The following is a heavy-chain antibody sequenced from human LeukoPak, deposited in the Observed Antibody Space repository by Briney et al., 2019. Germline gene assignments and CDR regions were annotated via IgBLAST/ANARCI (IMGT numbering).Heavy chain of an antibody. Sequence: PGGSLRLSCAASGFTFSSYSMNWVRQAPGKGLEWVSYISSSSSTIYYADSVKGRFTISRDNSKNTLYLQMNSLRAEDTAVYYCAKSVLYGSGSYFVEPYYYYMDVWGKGTTVTVSS. D-gene: IGHD3-10*01. V-gene: IGHV3-48*01. CDR3: AKSVLYGSGSYFVEPYYYYMDV. CDR2: ISSSSSTI. J-gene: IGHJ6*03. CDR1: GFTFSSYS.